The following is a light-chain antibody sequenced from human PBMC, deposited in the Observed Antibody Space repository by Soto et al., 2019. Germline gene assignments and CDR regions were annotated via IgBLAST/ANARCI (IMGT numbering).Light chain of an antibody. J-gene: IGKJ4*01. CDR3: QQYGSSTQVT. CDR1: PSTSSRY. CDR2: GAS. V-gene: IGKV3-20*01. Sequence: EVVLTQSPGTLSLSPGERATLSCRASPSTSSRYLTWYQQKPGQAPRLLIYGASSRATGIPDRFSGSGSGTDFILTITRLEPEDFAVYYCQQYGSSTQVTFGGGTKVEIK.